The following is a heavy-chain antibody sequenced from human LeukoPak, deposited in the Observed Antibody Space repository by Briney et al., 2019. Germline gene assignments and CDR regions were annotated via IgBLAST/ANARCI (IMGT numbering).Heavy chain of an antibody. CDR3: ARARADYQYYYYYYYMDV. V-gene: IGHV4-30-4*08. Sequence: SETPSLTCAVSGGSISSGDYYWSWIRQPPGKGLEWIGYIYYSGSTYYNPSLKSRVTISVDTSKNQFSLKLSSVTAADTAVYSCARARADYQYYYYYYYMDVWGKGTTVTVSS. J-gene: IGHJ6*03. D-gene: IGHD4/OR15-4a*01. CDR1: GGSISSGDYY. CDR2: IYYSGST.